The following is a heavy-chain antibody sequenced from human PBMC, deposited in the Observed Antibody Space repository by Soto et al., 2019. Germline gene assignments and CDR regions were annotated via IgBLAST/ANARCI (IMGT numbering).Heavy chain of an antibody. D-gene: IGHD2-15*01. J-gene: IGHJ4*02. CDR1: GGSFSGYY. Sequence: QVQLQQWGAGLLKPSETLSLTCAVYGGSFSGYYWSWIRQPPGKELEWIGEINHSGSTNYNPSLMRRDTISVDTPKAHLSILMSPVSAAGTSVYYCARAAPQCCSGVIGSCGRDYWGQGTLVTVSS. V-gene: IGHV4-34*01. CDR2: INHSGST. CDR3: ARAAPQCCSGVIGSCGRDY.